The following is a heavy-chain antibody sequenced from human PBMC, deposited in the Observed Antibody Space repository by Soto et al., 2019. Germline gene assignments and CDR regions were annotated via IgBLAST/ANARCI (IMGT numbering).Heavy chain of an antibody. D-gene: IGHD6-13*01. J-gene: IGHJ5*02. CDR3: ARDPYSSSWNDNWFDP. Sequence: QVQLVQSGAEVKKPGSSVKVSCKASGGTFSSYAISWVRQAPGQGLEWLGGIIPIFGTATYAQKFQGRVTITADESTSTAYMELSSLRAEDTAVYYCARDPYSSSWNDNWFDPWGQGTLVTVSS. CDR1: GGTFSSYA. CDR2: IIPIFGTA. V-gene: IGHV1-69*01.